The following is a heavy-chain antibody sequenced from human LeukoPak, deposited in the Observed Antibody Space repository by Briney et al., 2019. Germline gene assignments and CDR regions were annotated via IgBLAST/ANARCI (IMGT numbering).Heavy chain of an antibody. D-gene: IGHD1-26*01. CDR3: GREETSGSSSAFDI. Sequence: ASVKVSCKASGYTFTDHYVHWVRQAPGQGLEWMGWINPNSGGTNSAQKFQGRVTMTRDTSISTAYMELSRLRSDDTAVYYCGREETSGSSSAFDIWGQGTMVTVSS. CDR2: INPNSGGT. J-gene: IGHJ3*02. V-gene: IGHV1-2*02. CDR1: GYTFTDHY.